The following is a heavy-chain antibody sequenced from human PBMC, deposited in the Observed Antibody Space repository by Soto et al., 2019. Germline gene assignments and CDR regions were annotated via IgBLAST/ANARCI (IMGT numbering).Heavy chain of an antibody. CDR3: AREQGYGWYRVADY. J-gene: IGHJ4*02. Sequence: QVQLVESGGGVVQPGGSLTLSCAASGFTFSSHGMHWVRLAPGRGLEWVAVFSYDGINKHYGDSVKGRFTISRDNSKNPVSLQMNSLRVEGTAVYYCAREQGYGWYRVADYWGQGTLVTVSS. D-gene: IGHD6-19*01. CDR1: GFTFSSHG. V-gene: IGHV3-30*03. CDR2: FSYDGINK.